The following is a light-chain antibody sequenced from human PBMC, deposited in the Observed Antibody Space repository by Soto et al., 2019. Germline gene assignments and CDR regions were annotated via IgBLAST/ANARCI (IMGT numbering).Light chain of an antibody. CDR3: CSYAGSSLWV. Sequence: SVLTQPASVSGSPGQSITISCTGSSSDIGSYKFVSWYQQHPGKVPKILIYEGTKRPSGVSSRFSGSKSGNTASLTISGLQSEDEADYYCCSYAGSSLWVFGGGTKLTVL. J-gene: IGLJ3*02. V-gene: IGLV2-23*01. CDR1: SSDIGSYKF. CDR2: EGT.